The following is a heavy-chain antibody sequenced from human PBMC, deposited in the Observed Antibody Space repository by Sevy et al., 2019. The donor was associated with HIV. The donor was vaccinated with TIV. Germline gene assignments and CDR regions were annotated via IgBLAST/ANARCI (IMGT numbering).Heavy chain of an antibody. J-gene: IGHJ3*02. CDR3: ARDVYCSGGSCYGAFDI. V-gene: IGHV3-21*01. CDR1: GFTFSSYS. D-gene: IGHD2-15*01. CDR2: ISSSSSYI. Sequence: GGSLRLSCAASGFTFSSYSMNWDRQAPGKGLEWVSSISSSSSYIYYADSVKGRFTISRDNAKNSLYLQMNSLRAEDTAVYYCARDVYCSGGSCYGAFDIWGQGTMVTVSS.